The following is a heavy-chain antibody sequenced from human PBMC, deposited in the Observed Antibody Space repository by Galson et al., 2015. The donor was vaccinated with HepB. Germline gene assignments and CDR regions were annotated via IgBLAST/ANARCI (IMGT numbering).Heavy chain of an antibody. Sequence: SLRLSCAASGFTFSSYGMHWVRQAPGKGLEWVAVIWYDGSNKYYADSVKGRFTISRDNSKNTLYLQMNSLRAEDTAVYYCARDSRYDFWSGYYTLAYYMDVWGK. V-gene: IGHV3-33*01. CDR3: ARDSRYDFWSGYYTLAYYMDV. CDR2: IWYDGSNK. J-gene: IGHJ6*03. D-gene: IGHD3-3*01. CDR1: GFTFSSYG.